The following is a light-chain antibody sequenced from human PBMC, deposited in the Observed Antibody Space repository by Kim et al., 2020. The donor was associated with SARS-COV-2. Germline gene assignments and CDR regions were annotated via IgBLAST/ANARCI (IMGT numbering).Light chain of an antibody. CDR1: QSIFSA. CDR2: SAS. J-gene: IGKJ1*01. CDR3: EQYQYWPPT. V-gene: IGKV3-15*01. Sequence: VSPGEGATLSCRASQSIFSALAWYQQKPGQSPRLLIHSASTRDTGIPARFSGSGSGTEFTLTINSLQSEDFAVYYCEQYQYWPPTFGQGTKVDIK.